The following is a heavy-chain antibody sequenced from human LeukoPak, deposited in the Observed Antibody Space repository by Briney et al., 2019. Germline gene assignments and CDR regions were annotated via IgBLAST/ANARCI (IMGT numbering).Heavy chain of an antibody. CDR1: GYTFTGYY. Sequence: ASVKVSCKASGYTFTGYYMHWVRQAPGQGLEWMGWINPNSGGTNYAQKFQGRVTMTRDTSISTAYMELSRLRSDDTAVYYCARDLTSQHTKYDFWSGYYEYYFDYWGQGTLVTVSS. J-gene: IGHJ4*02. D-gene: IGHD3-3*01. CDR2: INPNSGGT. V-gene: IGHV1-2*02. CDR3: ARDLTSQHTKYDFWSGYYEYYFDY.